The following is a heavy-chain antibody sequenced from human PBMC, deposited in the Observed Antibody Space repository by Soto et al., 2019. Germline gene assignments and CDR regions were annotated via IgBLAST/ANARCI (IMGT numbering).Heavy chain of an antibody. CDR1: GGSFGNSA. Sequence: QVLLVQSGAEVTKPGSSVKISCKASGGSFGNSAINWVRQTPGQGLGWLGGFIPVYRTLNYAPKFQARVTITSDESTGTAYMTLNSLASNDTSVYYCATGVIWISYFTVYSWGQGTRVTVSS. CDR2: FIPVYRTL. J-gene: IGHJ4*02. CDR3: ATGVIWISYFTVYS. D-gene: IGHD3-3*01. V-gene: IGHV1-69*01.